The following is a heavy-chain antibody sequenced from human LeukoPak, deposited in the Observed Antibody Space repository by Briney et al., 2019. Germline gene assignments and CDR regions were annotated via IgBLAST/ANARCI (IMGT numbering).Heavy chain of an antibody. CDR1: GGSISIYY. CDR3: ASSVFGVVMNYYYMDV. CDR2: IYTSGST. D-gene: IGHD3-3*01. J-gene: IGHJ6*03. V-gene: IGHV4-4*07. Sequence: SETLSLTCTVSGGSISIYYWSWIRQPAGKGLEWIGRIYTSGSTNYNPSLKSRVTMSVDTSKNQFSLKLSSVTAADTAVYYCASSVFGVVMNYYYMDVWGKGTTVTVSS.